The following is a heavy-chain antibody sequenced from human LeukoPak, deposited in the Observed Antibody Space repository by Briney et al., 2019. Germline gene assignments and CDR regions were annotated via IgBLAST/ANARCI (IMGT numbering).Heavy chain of an antibody. CDR2: INSDGSST. J-gene: IGHJ4*02. D-gene: IGHD2-15*01. V-gene: IGHV3-74*01. CDR3: AGDYRKSDCSGGSCYPDY. CDR1: GFTFSSYW. Sequence: GGSLRLSCAASGFTFSSYWMHWVRQAPGKGLVWVSRINSDGSSTNYADSVKGRFTISRDNAKNTLYLQMNSLRAEDTAVYYCAGDYRKSDCSGGSCYPDYWGQGTLVTVSS.